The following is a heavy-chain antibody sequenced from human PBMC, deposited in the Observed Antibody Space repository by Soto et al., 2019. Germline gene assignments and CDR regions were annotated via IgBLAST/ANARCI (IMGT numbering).Heavy chain of an antibody. CDR3: ARGQRFADWFDP. CDR1: GGAISTYY. CDR2: IYSSGST. D-gene: IGHD3-3*01. Sequence: QVHLQESGPGLVKPSETLSLTCTVSGGAISTYYWTWIRQPAGKGLEWIGRIYSSGSTKYNPSLQSRVTMSLDTSNNQFSLRLPSVPAADTAVYYCARGQRFADWFDPWGQGTLVTVSS. J-gene: IGHJ5*02. V-gene: IGHV4-4*07.